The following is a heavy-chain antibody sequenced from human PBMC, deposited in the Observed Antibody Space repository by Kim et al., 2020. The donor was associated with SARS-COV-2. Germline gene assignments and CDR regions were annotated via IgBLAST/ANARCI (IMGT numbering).Heavy chain of an antibody. D-gene: IGHD1-26*01. CDR3: AGPSGSYYPDY. V-gene: IGHV3-66*04. J-gene: IGHJ4*02. Sequence: TKYAESVKGRFTISRENSKNTMYLQMSRLGAEDTAVYYGAGPSGSYYPDYWGQGTLVIVSS. CDR2: T.